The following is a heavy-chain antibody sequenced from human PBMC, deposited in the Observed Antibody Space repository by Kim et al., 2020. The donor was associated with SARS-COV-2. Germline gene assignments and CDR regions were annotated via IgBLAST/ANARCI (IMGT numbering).Heavy chain of an antibody. CDR2: IYYSGST. CDR3: ARDQGSSSGYYL. J-gene: IGHJ5*02. CDR1: GGSISSSSYY. D-gene: IGHD3-22*01. V-gene: IGHV4-39*07. Sequence: SETLSLTCTVSGGSISSSSYYWVWIRQPPGKGLEWIGSIYYSGSTYYNPSIKSRVTKSVDTTKNQFSLKLSSVTAADTAVYYCARDQGSSSGYYLWGQGTLVTVSS.